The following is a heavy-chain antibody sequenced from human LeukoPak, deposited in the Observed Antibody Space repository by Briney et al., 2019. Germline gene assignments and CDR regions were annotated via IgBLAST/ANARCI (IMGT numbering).Heavy chain of an antibody. D-gene: IGHD3-9*01. J-gene: IGHJ4*02. CDR2: INPNSGGT. CDR1: GYTFTGYY. V-gene: IGHV1-2*02. Sequence: ASVKVSCKASGYTFTGYYMHWVRQAPGQGLEWMGWINPNSGGTNYAQKFQGRVTMTRDTSISTAYMELSRLRSDDTAVYYCARSDSEYYDILTGYYNYLYYFDYWGQGTLITVSS. CDR3: ARSDSEYYDILTGYYNYLYYFDY.